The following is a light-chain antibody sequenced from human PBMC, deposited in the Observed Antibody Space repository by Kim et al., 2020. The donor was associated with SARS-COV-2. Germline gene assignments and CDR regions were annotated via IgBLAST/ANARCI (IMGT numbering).Light chain of an antibody. V-gene: IGLV7-46*01. CDR2: DTN. J-gene: IGLJ2*01. Sequence: PGGTVTLPRYSSTGAVTSGHYPYWFQQKPGQAPRTLIFDTNNKHSWTPARFSGSLLGGKAALTLSGAQSEDEAEYYCLLSYSGARVFGGGTQLTVL. CDR1: TGAVTSGHY. CDR3: LLSYSGARV.